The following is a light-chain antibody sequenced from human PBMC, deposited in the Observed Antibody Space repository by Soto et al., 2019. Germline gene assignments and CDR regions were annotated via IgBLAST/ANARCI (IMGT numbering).Light chain of an antibody. CDR2: GAS. J-gene: IGKJ1*01. Sequence: EIVLTQSPGTLSVSPGERATLSCRASQSISSNHLAWYQQKPGQAPRLLIYGASSRATGIPDRFSGSGSGTDFTLTISRLEPEDSAIYYCQQYVGWTFSQGTKVEIK. V-gene: IGKV3-20*01. CDR1: QSISSNH. CDR3: QQYVGWT.